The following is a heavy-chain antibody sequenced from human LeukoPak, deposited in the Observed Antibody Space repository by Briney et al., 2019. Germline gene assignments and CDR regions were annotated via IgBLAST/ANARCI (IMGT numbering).Heavy chain of an antibody. CDR1: GFSFSSYA. D-gene: IGHD1-1*01. CDR3: ARDGTAAPYYHYYYYMDV. J-gene: IGHJ6*03. V-gene: IGHV3-30*01. Sequence: PGRSLRLSCAASGFSFSSYAMHWVRQAPGKGLERLAVISYDGSNKDYADSVKGRFTISRDNSRNTLYLQMNSLRDEDTAVYYCARDGTAAPYYHYYYYMDVWGEGTMVTVSS. CDR2: ISYDGSNK.